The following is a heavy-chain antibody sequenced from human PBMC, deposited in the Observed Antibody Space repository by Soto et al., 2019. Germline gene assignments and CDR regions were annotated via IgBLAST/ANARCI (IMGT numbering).Heavy chain of an antibody. CDR3: ARVRYCSGGSCYRYFDY. Sequence: TSETLSLTCTVSGGSISSYYWSWIRQPPGKGLEWIGYIYYSGSTKYNPSLKSRVTISVDTSKNQFSLKLSSVTAADTAVYYCARVRYCSGGSCYRYFDYWGQGTLVTVSS. V-gene: IGHV4-59*01. J-gene: IGHJ4*02. CDR1: GGSISSYY. CDR2: IYYSGST. D-gene: IGHD2-15*01.